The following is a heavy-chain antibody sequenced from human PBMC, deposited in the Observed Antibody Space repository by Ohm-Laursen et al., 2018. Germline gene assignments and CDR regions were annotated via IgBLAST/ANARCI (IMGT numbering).Heavy chain of an antibody. V-gene: IGHV3-53*01. CDR2: IYSGGST. CDR3: TTHSSSFDY. D-gene: IGHD6-6*01. CDR1: GFTVSSNY. Sequence: SLRLSCAASGFTVSSNYMGWVRQAPGKGLEWVSVIYSGGSTYYADSVKGRFTISRDNSKNTLYLQMNSLKTEDTAVYYCTTHSSSFDYWGQGTLVTVSS. J-gene: IGHJ4*02.